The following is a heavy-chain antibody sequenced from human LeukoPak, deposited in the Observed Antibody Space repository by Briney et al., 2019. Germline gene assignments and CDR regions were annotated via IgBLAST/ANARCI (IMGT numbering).Heavy chain of an antibody. D-gene: IGHD2-2*01. J-gene: IGHJ5*02. CDR1: GFIFDDYT. V-gene: IGHV3-21*01. CDR3: ARADCSSSTCYLRRSWFDP. CDR2: ISTSSRYI. Sequence: PGGSLRLSCVASGFIFDDYTLHWVRQTPGKGLEWISSISTSSRYIYYKDSVRGRFTISRDDAKNSLYLEMNSLRAEDTAVYYCARADCSSSTCYLRRSWFDPWGQGTLVTVSS.